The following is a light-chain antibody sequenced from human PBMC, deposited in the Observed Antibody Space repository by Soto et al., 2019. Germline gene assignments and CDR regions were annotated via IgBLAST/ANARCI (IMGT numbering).Light chain of an antibody. CDR2: EVT. J-gene: IGLJ3*02. CDR1: SSDVGGYNY. V-gene: IGLV2-8*01. CDR3: RAYAASNNFYFV. Sequence: QSALTQPPSASGSPGQSVTISCTGTSSDVGGYNYVSWYQQYPGRAPKLMIYEVTKRPSGVPDRFSGSKSGNTASLTVSGLKAEDEADYYCRAYAASNNFYFVFGGGTKLTVL.